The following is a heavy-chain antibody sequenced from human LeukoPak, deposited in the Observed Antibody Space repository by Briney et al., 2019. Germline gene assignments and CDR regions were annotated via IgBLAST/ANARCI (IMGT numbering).Heavy chain of an antibody. Sequence: GGSLRLSCTVSGFTVSSNSMSWVRQAPGKGLEWVSFIYSGGNTHYSDSVKGRFTISRDNSKNTLYLQMNSLRAEDTAVYYCAELGITMIGGVWGKGTTVTISS. D-gene: IGHD3-10*02. J-gene: IGHJ6*04. CDR2: IYSGGNT. CDR3: AELGITMIGGV. CDR1: GFTVSSNS. V-gene: IGHV3-53*01.